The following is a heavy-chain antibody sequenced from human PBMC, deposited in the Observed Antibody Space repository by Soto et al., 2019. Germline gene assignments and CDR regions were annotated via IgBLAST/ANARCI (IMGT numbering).Heavy chain of an antibody. J-gene: IGHJ6*02. CDR1: GGFISSGAYF. V-gene: IGHV4-30-2*01. Sequence: SETLSLTCDVSGGFISSGAYFWSWIRQPPGKGLEWIGYIYDSGRTYYNPSLKSRVTMSVDTSKNQFSLKLSSVTAADTAVYYCATSYYGSGRDVWGQGTTVTVSS. CDR2: IYDSGRT. D-gene: IGHD3-10*01. CDR3: ATSYYGSGRDV.